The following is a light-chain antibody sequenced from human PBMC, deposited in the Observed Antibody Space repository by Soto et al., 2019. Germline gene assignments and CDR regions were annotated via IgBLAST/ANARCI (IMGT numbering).Light chain of an antibody. V-gene: IGLV2-8*01. Sequence: QSVLTQPPSASGSPGQSVTISCTGTPSDVGGSNSVSWYQQHPGKAPNLMIYDVNKRPSGVPDRFSGSKSGNTASLTVSGIQAADEAYYFCSSYAPSDVVFGGGTKVTVL. J-gene: IGLJ2*01. CDR2: DVN. CDR3: SSYAPSDVV. CDR1: PSDVGGSNS.